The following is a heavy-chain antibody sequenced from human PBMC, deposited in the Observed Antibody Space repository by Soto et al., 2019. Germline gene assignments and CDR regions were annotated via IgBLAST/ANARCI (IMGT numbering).Heavy chain of an antibody. Sequence: WGSLRLSCAASGLTVISNYMSWVRQAPGKGLEWVSVIYSGGSTYYADSVKGRFTISRDNSKNTLYLQMNSLRAEDTAVYYCERDPGIAVAGSENYYGMDVWGQGTTVTVSS. CDR2: IYSGGST. D-gene: IGHD6-19*01. J-gene: IGHJ6*02. CDR3: ERDPGIAVAGSENYYGMDV. V-gene: IGHV3-53*01. CDR1: GLTVISNY.